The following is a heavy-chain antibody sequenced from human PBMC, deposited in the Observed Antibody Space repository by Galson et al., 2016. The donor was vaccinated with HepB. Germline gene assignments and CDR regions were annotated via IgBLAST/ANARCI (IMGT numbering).Heavy chain of an antibody. CDR3: ARDRGEGKKAITLLRGAERYFDL. CDR2: IYFSGST. Sequence: SETLSLTCTVSGGSISSYYWSWIRQSPGQGLEWIGYIYFSGSTNYNPSLKSRVTFSVDTSKNQFSLKLSSVTAADMAVYYCARDRGEGKKAITLLRGAERYFDLWGRGTLVTVSS. J-gene: IGHJ2*01. V-gene: IGHV4-59*01. D-gene: IGHD3-10*01. CDR1: GGSISSYY.